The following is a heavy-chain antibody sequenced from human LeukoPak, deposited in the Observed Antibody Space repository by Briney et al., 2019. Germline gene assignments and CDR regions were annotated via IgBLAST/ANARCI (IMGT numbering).Heavy chain of an antibody. V-gene: IGHV3-23*01. CDR1: GFTFSNYA. CDR2: IRGSGYTT. Sequence: GGSLRLSCAASGFTFSNYALSWVRQAPGKGLEWVSAIRGSGYTTYYAGSVKGRFTISRDNSKNTLYLQMNSLRAEDTAVYYCAKGTSMIVDTPDYWGQGTLVTVSS. J-gene: IGHJ4*02. CDR3: AKGTSMIVDTPDY. D-gene: IGHD3-22*01.